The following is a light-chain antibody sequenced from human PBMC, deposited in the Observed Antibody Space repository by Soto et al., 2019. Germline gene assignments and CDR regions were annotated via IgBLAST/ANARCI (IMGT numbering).Light chain of an antibody. CDR2: GAS. CDR3: QRYNNWPLT. J-gene: IGKJ4*01. V-gene: IGKV3-15*01. Sequence: EIVMTQSPATLSVSPGERVTFSCRASQNVYNKLAWYQHKPGQAPRLLISGASTGATGVPPRFSGSGSGTDFTLTINSLQSEDFAVYYCQRYNNWPLTFGGGTKVDIK. CDR1: QNVYNK.